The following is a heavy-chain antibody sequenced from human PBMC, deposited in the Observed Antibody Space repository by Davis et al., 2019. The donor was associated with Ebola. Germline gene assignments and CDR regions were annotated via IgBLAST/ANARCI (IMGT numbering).Heavy chain of an antibody. V-gene: IGHV1-3*01. D-gene: IGHD3-10*01. CDR3: ARGALWYYFDY. CDR1: AYSFSSYA. J-gene: IGHJ4*02. Sequence: ASAKVSCNASAYSFSSYAMHWVRQAPGQRPEWMGWFNAGNGNTKYSQKFQGRVTITRDTSASTAYMELSSLRSEDTAVYYCARGALWYYFDYWGQGTLVTVSS. CDR2: FNAGNGNT.